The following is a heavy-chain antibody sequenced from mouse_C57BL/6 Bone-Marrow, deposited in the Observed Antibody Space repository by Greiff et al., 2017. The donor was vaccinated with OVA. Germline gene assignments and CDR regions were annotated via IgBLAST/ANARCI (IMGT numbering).Heavy chain of an antibody. J-gene: IGHJ2*01. CDR3: TAYYSNYGGDFDY. D-gene: IGHD2-5*01. CDR2: IDPETGGT. Sequence: VQLQQSGAELVRPGASVTLSCKASGYTFTDYEMHWVKQTPVHGLEWIGAIDPETGGTAYNQKFKGKAILTADKSSSTAYMELRSLTSEDSAVYYCTAYYSNYGGDFDYWGQGTTLTVSS. V-gene: IGHV1-15*01. CDR1: GYTFTDYE.